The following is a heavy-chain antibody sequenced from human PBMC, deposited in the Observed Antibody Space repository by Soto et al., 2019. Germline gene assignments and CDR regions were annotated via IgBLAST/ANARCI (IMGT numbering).Heavy chain of an antibody. CDR2: IYTTGST. J-gene: IGHJ5*02. CDR1: GASITSYY. V-gene: IGHV4-4*07. D-gene: IGHD6-19*01. CDR3: TRSGRQGWFDP. Sequence: ETLSLTCPVSGASITSYYWNWIRQPAGKGLEWIGRIYTTGSTNYNPSLKSRVTMSVDTSKNQFSLKLSSVTAADTAVYYCTRSGRQGWFDPWGQGALVTVYS.